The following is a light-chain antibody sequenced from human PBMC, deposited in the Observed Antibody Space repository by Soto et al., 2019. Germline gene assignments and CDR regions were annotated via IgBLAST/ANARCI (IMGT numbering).Light chain of an antibody. CDR3: SSYVGTNSYV. CDR2: EVY. CDR1: SSDVGGYNY. V-gene: IGLV2-8*01. J-gene: IGLJ1*01. Sequence: QSVLTQPPSASGSPGQSVTISCTGTSSDVGGYNYVSWYQHHPGKAPKLIIYEVYKRPSWVPDRFSGSKSGNTAALTVSGLQAEDEADYYCSSYVGTNSYVFGTGTKVTVL.